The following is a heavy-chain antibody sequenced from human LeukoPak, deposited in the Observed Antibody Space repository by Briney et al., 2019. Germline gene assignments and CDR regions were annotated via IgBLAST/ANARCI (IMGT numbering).Heavy chain of an antibody. V-gene: IGHV1-18*01. CDR2: ISAYNGNT. CDR3: ARGHDYYYYMDV. CDR1: GYTFTSYG. Sequence: ASVKVSCKASGYTFTSYGISWVRQAPGQGLEWMGWISAYNGNTNYAQKFQGRVTMTRDTSISTAYMELSRLRSDDTAVYYCARGHDYYYYMDVWGKGTTVTVSS. J-gene: IGHJ6*03.